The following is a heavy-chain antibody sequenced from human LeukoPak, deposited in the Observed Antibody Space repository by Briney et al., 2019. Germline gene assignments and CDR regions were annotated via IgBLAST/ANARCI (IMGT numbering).Heavy chain of an antibody. CDR3: ARESGYHGSGFDP. Sequence: GGTLRLSCAASGFTFSSYWMRWVRQGPGKGLVWVSRIKSDGSSTSYADSVKGRFTISRDNAKNTLYLQMNSLRDEDTAVYYCARESGYHGSGFDPRGQGTLVTVSS. J-gene: IGHJ5*02. D-gene: IGHD3-10*01. V-gene: IGHV3-74*01. CDR2: IKSDGSST. CDR1: GFTFSSYW.